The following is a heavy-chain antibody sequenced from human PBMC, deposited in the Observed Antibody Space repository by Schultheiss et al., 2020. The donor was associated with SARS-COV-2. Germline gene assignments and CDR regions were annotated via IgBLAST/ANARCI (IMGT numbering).Heavy chain of an antibody. J-gene: IGHJ6*02. CDR1: GGSFSGYY. D-gene: IGHD3-10*01. CDR2: INHSGST. V-gene: IGHV4-34*01. CDR3: ARDNYGSGAPMYYYGMDV. Sequence: SQTLSLTCAVYGGSFSGYYWSWIRQPPGKGLEWIGEINHSGSTNYNPSLKSRVTISVDTSKNQFSLKLSSVTAAETAVYYCARDNYGSGAPMYYYGMDVWGQGTTVTGSS.